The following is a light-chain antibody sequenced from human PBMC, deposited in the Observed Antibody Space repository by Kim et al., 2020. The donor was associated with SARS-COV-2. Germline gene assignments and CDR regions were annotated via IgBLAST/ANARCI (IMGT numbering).Light chain of an antibody. CDR1: SGHSSYA. Sequence: QLVLTQSPSASASLGASVKLTCTLSSGHSSYAIAWHQQHPEKGPRYLMRLDSDGSHNKGDGIPDRFSGFSSGTERYLTISNLQSEDEADYYCQTWGTGIMVFGGGTQLTVL. V-gene: IGLV4-69*01. J-gene: IGLJ3*02. CDR2: LDSDGSH. CDR3: QTWGTGIMV.